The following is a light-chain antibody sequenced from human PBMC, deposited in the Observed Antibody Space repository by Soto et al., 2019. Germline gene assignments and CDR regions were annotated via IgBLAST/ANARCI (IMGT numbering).Light chain of an antibody. CDR3: SSYTSSSAVV. V-gene: IGLV2-14*03. CDR2: DVS. J-gene: IGLJ2*01. Sequence: QSVLTQPASVSGSPGQSITISCTGTSSDVGGSNYVSWYRQHPGKAPQLMIYDVSHRPSGVSNRFSASKSGNTASLTISGLQAEDEADYYCSSYTSSSAVVFGGGTKVTVL. CDR1: SSDVGGSNY.